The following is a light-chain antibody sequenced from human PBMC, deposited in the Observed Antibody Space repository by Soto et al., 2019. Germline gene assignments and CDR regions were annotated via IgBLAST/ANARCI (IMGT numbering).Light chain of an antibody. Sequence: QSALTQPAPVSGSPGQSITISCTGTSSDVGGYNYVSWYQQHPGKAPKLMIYEVSNRPSGLSNRFSGSKSGNTASLTISGLQAEDEADYYCSSYTSSSTLEVFGGGTKLTVL. J-gene: IGLJ3*02. CDR3: SSYTSSSTLEV. CDR1: SSDVGGYNY. CDR2: EVS. V-gene: IGLV2-14*01.